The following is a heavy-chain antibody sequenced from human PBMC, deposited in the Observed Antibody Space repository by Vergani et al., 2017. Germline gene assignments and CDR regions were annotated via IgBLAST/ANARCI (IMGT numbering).Heavy chain of an antibody. Sequence: QVQLVQSGAEVKKPGSSVKVSCKASGGTFSSYAISWVRQAPGQGLEWMGGIIPIFGTANYAQKFQGRVTITADESTSTAYMELSSLRSEDTAVYYCARQGDSGSYARRGYYFDYWGQGTLVTVSS. CDR3: ARQGDSGSYARRGYYFDY. CDR1: GGTFSSYA. D-gene: IGHD1-26*01. CDR2: IIPIFGTA. V-gene: IGHV1-69*12. J-gene: IGHJ4*02.